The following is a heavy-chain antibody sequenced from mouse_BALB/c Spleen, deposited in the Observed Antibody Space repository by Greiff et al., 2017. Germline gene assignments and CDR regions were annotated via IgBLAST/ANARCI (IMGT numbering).Heavy chain of an antibody. V-gene: IGHV2-9*02. CDR1: GFSLTSYG. CDR2: IWAGGST. Sequence: VMLVESGPGLVAPSQSLSITCTVSGFSLTSYGVHWVRQPPGKGLEWLGVIWAGGSTNYNSALMSRLSISKDNSKSQVFLKMNSLQTDDTAMYYCAREGGDYDDGDYFDYWGQGTTLTVSS. J-gene: IGHJ2*01. D-gene: IGHD2-4*01. CDR3: AREGGDYDDGDYFDY.